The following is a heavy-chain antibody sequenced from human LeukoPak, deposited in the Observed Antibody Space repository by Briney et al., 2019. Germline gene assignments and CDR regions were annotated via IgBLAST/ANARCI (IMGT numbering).Heavy chain of an antibody. V-gene: IGHV1-2*02. D-gene: IGHD2-21*01. Sequence: ASVKVSCKTSGYSFTDCYMHWVRQAPGQGLEWMGWINPNSGGTSSAQKFQGRVNMTRDTSITTVYMEVSWLKSDDTAIYYCARADRLDGGPYLIGPWGQGTLVTVSS. CDR3: ARADRLDGGPYLIGP. CDR1: GYSFTDCY. CDR2: INPNSGGT. J-gene: IGHJ5*02.